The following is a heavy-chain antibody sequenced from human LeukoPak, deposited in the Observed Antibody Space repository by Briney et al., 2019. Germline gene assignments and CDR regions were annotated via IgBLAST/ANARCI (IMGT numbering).Heavy chain of an antibody. J-gene: IGHJ3*02. Sequence: ASVKVSCKASGYTFTGYYMHWVRQAPGQGLEWMGWINPNSGGTNYAQKFQGRVTMTRNTSISTAYMELSSLRSEDTAVYYCARRYSYGWGYAFDIWGQGTMVTVSS. CDR1: GYTFTGYY. V-gene: IGHV1-2*02. CDR2: INPNSGGT. D-gene: IGHD5-18*01. CDR3: ARRYSYGWGYAFDI.